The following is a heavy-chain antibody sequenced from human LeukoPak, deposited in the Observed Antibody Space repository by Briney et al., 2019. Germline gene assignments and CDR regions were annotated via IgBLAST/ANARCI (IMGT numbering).Heavy chain of an antibody. CDR2: ISAYNGNT. CDR3: AREGWYCSSTSCSETYYYYYMDV. Sequence: ASVKVSCKASGYTFTSYGISWVRQAPGQGLEWMGWISAYNGNTNYAQKLQGRVTMTTDTSTSTAYMELRSLRSDDTAAYYCAREGWYCSSTSCSETYYYYYMDVWGKGTTVTVSS. D-gene: IGHD2-2*01. J-gene: IGHJ6*03. V-gene: IGHV1-18*01. CDR1: GYTFTSYG.